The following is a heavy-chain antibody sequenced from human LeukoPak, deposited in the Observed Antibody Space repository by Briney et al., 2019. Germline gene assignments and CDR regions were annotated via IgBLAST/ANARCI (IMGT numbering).Heavy chain of an antibody. CDR2: MNPNSGNT. CDR1: GYTFTSYD. Sequence: ASVKVSCKASGYTFTSYDINWVRQATGQGLEWMGWMNPNSGNTGYAQKFQGRVTMTRNTSISTAYMELSSLRSEDTAVYYCARDLRDYDFWTGSEYFQHWGQGTLVTVSS. J-gene: IGHJ1*01. D-gene: IGHD3-3*01. CDR3: ARDLRDYDFWTGSEYFQH. V-gene: IGHV1-8*01.